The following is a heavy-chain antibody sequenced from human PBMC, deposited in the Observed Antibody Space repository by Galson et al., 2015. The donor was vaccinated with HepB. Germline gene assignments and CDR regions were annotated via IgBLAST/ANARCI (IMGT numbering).Heavy chain of an antibody. D-gene: IGHD1-26*01. Sequence: SVTVSCKASGSTFTSFYMHWVRQAPGQGLEWMGIINPSGGSTSYAQKFQGRVTMTEDTSTSTVYMELSSLRSEDTAVYYCARSRGLSGRQGYWGQGTLVTVSS. V-gene: IGHV1-46*01. CDR3: ARSRGLSGRQGY. CDR1: GSTFTSFY. J-gene: IGHJ4*02. CDR2: INPSGGST.